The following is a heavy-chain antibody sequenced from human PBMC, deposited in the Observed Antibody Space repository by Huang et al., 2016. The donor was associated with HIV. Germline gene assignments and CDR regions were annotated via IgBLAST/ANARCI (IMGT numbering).Heavy chain of an antibody. Sequence: QVRLQESGPGLVKPSETLSLSCTVSGDSVSSHYWGWIRHPPGKGLEWIGTFYDSGTTKYIPRLKSPITISVDTSKNGFSLNITSVSAADTAMYFCVRDQGRLAVGGIDNWFDPWGQGALVTVSS. CDR1: GDSVSSHY. D-gene: IGHD6-19*01. J-gene: IGHJ5*02. CDR3: VRDQGRLAVGGIDNWFDP. V-gene: IGHV4-59*02. CDR2: FYDSGTT.